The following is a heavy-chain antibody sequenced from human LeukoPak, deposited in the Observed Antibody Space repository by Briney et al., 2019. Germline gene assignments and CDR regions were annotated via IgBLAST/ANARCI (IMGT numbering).Heavy chain of an antibody. CDR3: ARDGRGFGELSLDY. V-gene: IGHV3-48*01. Sequence: GGYLRLSCAASGFTFSSYSMNWVHQAPGKGLEWVSYISSSSSTIYYADSVKGRFTISRDNSKNTLYLQMNSLRAEDTAVYYCARDGRGFGELSLDYWGQGTLVTVSS. CDR1: GFTFSSYS. D-gene: IGHD3-10*01. J-gene: IGHJ4*02. CDR2: ISSSSSTI.